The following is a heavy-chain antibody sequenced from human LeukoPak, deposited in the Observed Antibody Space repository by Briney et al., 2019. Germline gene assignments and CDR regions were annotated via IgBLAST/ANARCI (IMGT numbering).Heavy chain of an antibody. D-gene: IGHD6-19*01. Sequence: GASVKVSCKASGYTFTGYYVHWVRQAPGQGLEWMGWINPNSGGTNYAQKFQGRVTMTRDTSISTAYKELSRLRSDDTAVYYCARERGSSGWMVRWFDPWGQGTLVTVSS. CDR2: INPNSGGT. V-gene: IGHV1-2*02. CDR3: ARERGSSGWMVRWFDP. CDR1: GYTFTGYY. J-gene: IGHJ5*02.